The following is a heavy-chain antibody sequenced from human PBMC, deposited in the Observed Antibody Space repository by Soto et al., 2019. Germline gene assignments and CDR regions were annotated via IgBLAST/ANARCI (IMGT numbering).Heavy chain of an antibody. Sequence: PSETLSLTCTVSGGSISTYYWSWIRQPPGKGLEWIGYILYSGSTNYNPSFKSRVTMSVDTSKNQFSLKLSSVTAADTAVYYCARQPRYYYYYMDVWGKGTKVTVSS. J-gene: IGHJ6*03. CDR1: GGSISTYY. CDR2: ILYSGST. CDR3: ARQPRYYYYYMDV. V-gene: IGHV4-59*08.